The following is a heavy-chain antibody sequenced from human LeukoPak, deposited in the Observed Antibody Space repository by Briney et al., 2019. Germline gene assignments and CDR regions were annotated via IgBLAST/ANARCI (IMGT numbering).Heavy chain of an antibody. J-gene: IGHJ4*02. Sequence: SETLSLTCAVYGESFSGYFWSWIRQPPGKGLEWIGDSNHSGRTNYNPSLKSRVTISVDTSKNQFSLKLSSVTAADTTVYYCGRDPSYRVGATFHDYWGQGTLVTVSS. CDR2: SNHSGRT. V-gene: IGHV4-34*01. CDR3: GRDPSYRVGATFHDY. D-gene: IGHD1-26*01. CDR1: GESFSGYF.